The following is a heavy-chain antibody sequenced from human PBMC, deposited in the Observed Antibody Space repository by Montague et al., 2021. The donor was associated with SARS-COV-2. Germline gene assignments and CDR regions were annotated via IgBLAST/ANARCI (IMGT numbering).Heavy chain of an antibody. CDR3: ARSAMIRGVFTYWFDP. D-gene: IGHD3-10*01. Sequence: SETLSLTCTVSGDSVSNDSYYWGWIRPSPGQGLDWIGTIYFIGNSYSSPSLQSPVTMSVDTSKNSLSLRLTSVTASATAIYYCARSAMIRGVFTYWFDPWGQGTLVTVSS. J-gene: IGHJ5*02. CDR2: IYFIGNS. CDR1: GDSVSNDSYY. V-gene: IGHV4-39*01.